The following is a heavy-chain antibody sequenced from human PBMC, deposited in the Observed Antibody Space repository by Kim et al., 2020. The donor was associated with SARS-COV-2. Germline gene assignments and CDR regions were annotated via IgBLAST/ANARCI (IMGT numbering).Heavy chain of an antibody. Sequence: GGSLRLSCAASGFTVSSNYMSWVRQAPGKGLEWVSVIYSGGSTYYADSVKGRFTISRDNSKNTLYLQMNSLRAEDTAVYYCAAAGILGYQLLSVDYYYYGMDVWGQGTTVTVSS. CDR1: GFTVSSNY. J-gene: IGHJ6*02. V-gene: IGHV3-53*01. CDR2: IYSGGST. CDR3: AAAGILGYQLLSVDYYYYGMDV. D-gene: IGHD2-2*01.